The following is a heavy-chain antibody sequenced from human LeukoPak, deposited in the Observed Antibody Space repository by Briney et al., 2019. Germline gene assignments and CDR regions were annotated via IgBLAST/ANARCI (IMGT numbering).Heavy chain of an antibody. CDR1: GYTFSGYY. J-gene: IGHJ1*01. V-gene: IGHV1-2*02. D-gene: IGHD6-13*01. CDR3: ARASLASAGTRF. CDR2: INARNGDT. Sequence: ASVKVSCKASGYTFSGYYIHWVRQAPGRGLEWVGWINARNGDTNYAQKFQGRVIFTRDTSITTSYMEVISLTSDDTAVYYCARASLASAGTRFWGQGTLVIVSS.